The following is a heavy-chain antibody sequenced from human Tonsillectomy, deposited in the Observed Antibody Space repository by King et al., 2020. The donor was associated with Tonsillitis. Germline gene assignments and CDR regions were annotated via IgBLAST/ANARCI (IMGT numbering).Heavy chain of an antibody. Sequence: VQLVESGGGVVQPGRSLRLSCAASGFTFSNYAMHWVRQAPGKGLEWVAIISYDGSNKYNADSVKGRFTISRDNSKNTLYLQMNSLRTEDTAVYYCARTLVVVITTWPLDYWGQGTLVTVSS. CDR2: ISYDGSNK. J-gene: IGHJ4*02. V-gene: IGHV3-30-3*01. CDR1: GFTFSNYA. D-gene: IGHD3-22*01. CDR3: ARTLVVVITTWPLDY.